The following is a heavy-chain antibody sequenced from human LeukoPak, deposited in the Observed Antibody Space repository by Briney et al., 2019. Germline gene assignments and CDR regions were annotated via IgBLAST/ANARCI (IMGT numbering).Heavy chain of an antibody. V-gene: IGHV4-31*03. CDR1: GDSISSGGYY. CDR2: IYNSGTT. J-gene: IGHJ4*02. D-gene: IGHD5-18*01. Sequence: SQTLSLTCTVSGDSISSGGYYWTWIRQHPGKGLEWIGYIYNSGTTYYNPSLESRVTISGDTSKNQFSLKLSSVTAADTAVYYCARTAGWSYGFDYWGQGALVTVSS. CDR3: ARTAGWSYGFDY.